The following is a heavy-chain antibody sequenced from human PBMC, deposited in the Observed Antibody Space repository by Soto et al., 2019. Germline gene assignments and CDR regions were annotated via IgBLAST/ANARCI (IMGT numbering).Heavy chain of an antibody. CDR1: GFTFSDYY. J-gene: IGHJ4*02. V-gene: IGHV3-11*01. CDR2: ISSSGSTI. D-gene: IGHD3-10*01. Sequence: GGSLRLSCAASGFTFSDYYMSWIRQAPGKGLEWVSYISSSGSTIYYADSVKGRFTISRDNAKNSLYLQMNSPRAEDTAVYYCARDPLHVIMDYWGQGTLVTVSS. CDR3: ARDPLHVIMDY.